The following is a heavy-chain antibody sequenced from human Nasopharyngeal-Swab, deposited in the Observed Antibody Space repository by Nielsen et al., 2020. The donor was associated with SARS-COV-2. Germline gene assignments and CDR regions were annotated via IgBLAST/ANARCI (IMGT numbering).Heavy chain of an antibody. CDR2: IYYSGST. Sequence: SETLSLTCTVSGGSISSYYWSWIRQPPGKGLEWIGYIYYSGSTNYNPSLKSRVTISVDTFKNQFSLKLSSVTAADTAVYYCARTGDLDIVVVPAALWAFDIWGQGTMVTVSS. CDR3: ARTGDLDIVVVPAALWAFDI. CDR1: GGSISSYY. J-gene: IGHJ3*02. V-gene: IGHV4-59*01. D-gene: IGHD2-2*03.